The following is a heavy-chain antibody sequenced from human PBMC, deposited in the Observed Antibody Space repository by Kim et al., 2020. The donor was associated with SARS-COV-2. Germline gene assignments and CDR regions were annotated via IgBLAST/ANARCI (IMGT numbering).Heavy chain of an antibody. D-gene: IGHD3-9*01. CDR1: GFTFSSYA. CDR2: ISGSGGNT. V-gene: IGHV3-23*01. Sequence: GGSLRLSCAASGFTFSSYAMNWVRQAPGKGLEWVSAISGSGGNTYYADSVKGRFTISRDNSKNTLYLQMNSLRAEDTAVYYCARGNFVPRWPYAFDIWGQGTMVTVSS. J-gene: IGHJ3*02. CDR3: ARGNFVPRWPYAFDI.